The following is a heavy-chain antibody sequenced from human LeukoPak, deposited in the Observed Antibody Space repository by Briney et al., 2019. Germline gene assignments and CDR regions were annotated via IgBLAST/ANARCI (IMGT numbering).Heavy chain of an antibody. CDR2: IYYSGST. J-gene: IGHJ4*02. V-gene: IGHV4-59*01. Sequence: SETLSLTCTVSGCSISSYYWSWIRQPPGKGLEWIGYIYYSGSTNYNPSLKSRVTISVDTSKNQFSLKLSSVTAADTAVYYCARGPGYYGSGSYPSVYWGQGTLVTVSS. CDR1: GCSISSYY. CDR3: ARGPGYYGSGSYPSVY. D-gene: IGHD3-10*01.